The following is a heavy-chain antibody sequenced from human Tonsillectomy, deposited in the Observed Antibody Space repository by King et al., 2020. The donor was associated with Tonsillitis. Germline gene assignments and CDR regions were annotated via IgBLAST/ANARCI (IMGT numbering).Heavy chain of an antibody. D-gene: IGHD1-26*01. V-gene: IGHV3-9*01. J-gene: IGHJ6*02. CDR1: GFTFDDYA. Sequence: VQLVESGGGLVQPGRSLRLSCAASGFTFDDYAMHWVRQAPGKGLEWVSGISWNSGSIGYADSVKGRFTISRDNAKISLYLQMNSLRPEDTALYYCAKEIVGATYYYNAMDVWGQGTTVTVSS. CDR2: ISWNSGSI. CDR3: AKEIVGATYYYNAMDV.